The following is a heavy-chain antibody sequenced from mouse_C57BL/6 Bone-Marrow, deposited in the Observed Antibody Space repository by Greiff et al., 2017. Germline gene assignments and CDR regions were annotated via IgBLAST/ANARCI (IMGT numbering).Heavy chain of an antibody. D-gene: IGHD1-1*01. CDR2: IYPGGGYT. Sequence: VQLVESGAELVRPGTSVKMSCKASGYTFTNYWIGWAKQRPGHGLEWIGDIYPGGGYTNYNEKFKGKATLTADKSSSTAYMQFSSLTSEDSAIYYCARVIYYYGSSYWYFDVWGTGTTVTVSS. CDR1: GYTFTNYW. CDR3: ARVIYYYGSSYWYFDV. J-gene: IGHJ1*03. V-gene: IGHV1-63*01.